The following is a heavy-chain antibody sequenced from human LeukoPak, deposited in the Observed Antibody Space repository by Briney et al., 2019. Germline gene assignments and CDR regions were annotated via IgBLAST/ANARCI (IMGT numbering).Heavy chain of an antibody. CDR3: AETNTQDWFDP. D-gene: IGHD2-8*01. Sequence: PSETLSLTCTVSGGSISSTSYYWGWIRQPPGKGLEWIASIYHSGETYYNPSLESRVAISVDTSNNEVFLDLSSVTAAVTSLYYCAETNTQDWFDPWGRGTLVTVSS. CDR1: GGSISSTSYY. J-gene: IGHJ5*02. CDR2: IYHSGET. V-gene: IGHV4-39*07.